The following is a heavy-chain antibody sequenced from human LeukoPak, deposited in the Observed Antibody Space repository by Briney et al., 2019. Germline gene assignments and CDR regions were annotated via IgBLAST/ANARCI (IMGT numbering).Heavy chain of an antibody. CDR1: GFTFSNYA. CDR3: ARGGSNSILDY. Sequence: GGSLRLSCAASGFTFSNYAMRWVRQAPGKGLEYVSAISSNGFDTYYANSVKGRFTISRDNSKNTLYLQMGSLRAEDLAVYYCARGGSNSILDYWGQGTLVTVSS. D-gene: IGHD2-2*01. J-gene: IGHJ4*02. CDR2: ISSNGFDT. V-gene: IGHV3-64*01.